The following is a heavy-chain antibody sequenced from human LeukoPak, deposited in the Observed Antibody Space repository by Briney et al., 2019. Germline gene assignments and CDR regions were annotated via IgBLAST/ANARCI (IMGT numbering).Heavy chain of an antibody. J-gene: IGHJ4*02. CDR1: GGSFSGYY. CDR3: ARGAYVGDIVATLTALFDY. D-gene: IGHD5-12*01. CDR2: INHSGST. Sequence: SETLSLTCAVYGGSFSGYYWSWIRQLPGKGLEWIGEINHSGSTNYNPSLKSRVTISVDTSKNQFSLKLSSVTAADTAVYYCARGAYVGDIVATLTALFDYWGQGTLVTVSS. V-gene: IGHV4-34*01.